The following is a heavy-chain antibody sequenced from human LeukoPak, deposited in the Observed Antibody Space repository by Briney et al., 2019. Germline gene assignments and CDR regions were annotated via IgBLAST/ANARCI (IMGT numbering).Heavy chain of an antibody. CDR2: INPNSAGT. J-gene: IGHJ4*02. CDR3: ARDPQYNWGPFDY. Sequence: ASVNVSCKASGYTFADYYMHWVRQAPGQGLEWMGWINPNSAGTDYAQNFQGRVTMTRDTSISTAYMELSRLTSDDTAVYYCARDPQYNWGPFDYWGQGSLVTVSS. CDR1: GYTFADYY. D-gene: IGHD1-20*01. V-gene: IGHV1-2*02.